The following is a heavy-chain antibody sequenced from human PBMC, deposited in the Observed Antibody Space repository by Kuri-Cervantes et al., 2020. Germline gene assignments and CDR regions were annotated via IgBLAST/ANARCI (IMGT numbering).Heavy chain of an antibody. D-gene: IGHD3-22*01. V-gene: IGHV3-13*01. CDR1: GFTFSSYD. Sequence: GESLKISCAASGFTFSSYDMHWVRQATGKGLEWVSAIGTAGDTYYPGSVKGRFAISRENAKNSLYLQMNSLRAGDTAVYYCARGGNYYDSSGYRNLDYWGQGTLVTVSS. CDR2: IGTAGDT. CDR3: ARGGNYYDSSGYRNLDY. J-gene: IGHJ4*02.